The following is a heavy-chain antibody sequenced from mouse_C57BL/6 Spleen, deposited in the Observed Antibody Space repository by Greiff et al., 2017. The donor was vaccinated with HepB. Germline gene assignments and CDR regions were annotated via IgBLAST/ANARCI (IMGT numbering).Heavy chain of an antibody. J-gene: IGHJ3*01. Sequence: VQLQQPGAELVKPGASVKMSCKASGYTFTSYWITWVKQRPGQGLEWIGEIDPSDSYTNYNQKFKGKATLTVDTSSSTAYMQLSSLTSEDSAVYYCARVVTTRGWFAYWGQGTLVTVSA. V-gene: IGHV1-69*02. CDR2: IDPSDSYT. D-gene: IGHD2-2*01. CDR1: GYTFTSYW. CDR3: ARVVTTRGWFAY.